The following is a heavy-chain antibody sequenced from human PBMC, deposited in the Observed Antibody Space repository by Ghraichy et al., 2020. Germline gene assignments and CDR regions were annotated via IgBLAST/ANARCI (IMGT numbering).Heavy chain of an antibody. CDR3: ARHFGGLFRYYDSSGYYFDS. Sequence: SETLSLTCTVSGGSISSSSYYWGWIRQPPGKGLEWIGSIYYSGSTYYNPSLKSRVTISVDTSKNQFSLKLSSVTAADTAVYYCARHFGGLFRYYDSSGYYFDSWGQGTLVTVSS. D-gene: IGHD3-22*01. CDR1: GGSISSSSYY. V-gene: IGHV4-39*01. J-gene: IGHJ4*02. CDR2: IYYSGST.